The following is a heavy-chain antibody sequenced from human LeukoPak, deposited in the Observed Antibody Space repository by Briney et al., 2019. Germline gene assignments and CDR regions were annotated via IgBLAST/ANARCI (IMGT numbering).Heavy chain of an antibody. CDR3: ATFLSTGHGGNGGLK. J-gene: IGHJ1*01. V-gene: IGHV5-51*01. D-gene: IGHD4-23*01. CDR1: GYSSTNYW. CDR2: IYPGDSDT. Sequence: GGSLKISCNGSGYSSTNYWIDWVRQLPGKGLEWMGIIYPGDSDTRYSPSFQGRVTISADKSINTAYLQRSSLQASDSAMYYCATFLSTGHGGNGGLKWGLGTLVT.